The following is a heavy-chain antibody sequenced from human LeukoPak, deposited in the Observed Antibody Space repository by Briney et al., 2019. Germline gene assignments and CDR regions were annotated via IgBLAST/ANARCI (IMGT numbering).Heavy chain of an antibody. D-gene: IGHD3-16*01. Sequence: PGGSLRLSCAASGFALSSNYVGWVRQAPGKGLEWVSAISGSGGSTYYADSVKGRFTLSRDNAKNSLYLQMNSLRAEDTAVYYCAKAYPRGYWGQGTLVTVSS. J-gene: IGHJ4*02. V-gene: IGHV3-23*01. CDR2: ISGSGGST. CDR3: AKAYPRGY. CDR1: GFALSSNY.